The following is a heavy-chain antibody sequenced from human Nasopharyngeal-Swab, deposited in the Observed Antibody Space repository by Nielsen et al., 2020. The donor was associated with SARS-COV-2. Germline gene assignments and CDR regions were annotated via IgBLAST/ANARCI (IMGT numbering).Heavy chain of an antibody. D-gene: IGHD3-3*01. CDR3: AKYAHYDFLSGYHLGWFDP. CDR2: IYYSGGA. V-gene: IGHV4-59*01. Sequence: RQAPGKGLEWIGYIYYSGGANYNLSLKSRVTISVDTSKNQFSLKLNSVTAADMAVYYCAKYAHYDFLSGYHLGWFDPWGQGTLVTVSS. J-gene: IGHJ5*02.